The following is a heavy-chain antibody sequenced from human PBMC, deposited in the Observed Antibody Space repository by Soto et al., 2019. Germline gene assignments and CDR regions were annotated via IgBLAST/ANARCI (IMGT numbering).Heavy chain of an antibody. D-gene: IGHD2-8*01. V-gene: IGHV3-7*01. J-gene: IGHJ6*02. CDR3: ARTGLQIVQATSYYYGLDV. CDR1: GFTFSSYW. CDR2: IKQDGSEK. Sequence: GGSLRLSCAASGFTFSSYWMSWVCQAPGKGLEWVANIKQDGSEKYYVDSVKGRFTISRDNSKDTLYLQMNNLRAEDTAVYYCARTGLQIVQATSYYYGLDVWGQGTTVTVSS.